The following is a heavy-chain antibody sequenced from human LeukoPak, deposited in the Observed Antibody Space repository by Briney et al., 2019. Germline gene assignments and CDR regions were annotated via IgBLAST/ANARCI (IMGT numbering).Heavy chain of an antibody. CDR1: GYTFTGYY. J-gene: IGHJ4*02. V-gene: IGHV1-2*02. CDR2: INPNSGGT. Sequence: ASVKVSCKASGYTFTGYYMHWVRQAPGQGLEWMGWINPNSGGTSYAQKFQGRVTMTRDTFTSTVYMELSSLRSEDTAVYHCARGSEQSGYDSVDYWGQGTLVTVSS. D-gene: IGHD5-12*01. CDR3: ARGSEQSGYDSVDY.